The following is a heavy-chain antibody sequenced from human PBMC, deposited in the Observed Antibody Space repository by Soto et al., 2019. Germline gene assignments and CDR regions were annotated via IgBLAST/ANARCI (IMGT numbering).Heavy chain of an antibody. CDR2: IKQDGSEK. Sequence: EVQLVESGGGLVQPGGSLRLSCAASGFTFSSYWMSGVRQAPGKGLEWVANIKQDGSEKYYVDSVKGRFTISRDNAKNSLYLQMNSLRAEDTAVYYCARDSRRLVKTYAFDIWGQGTMVTVSS. J-gene: IGHJ3*02. CDR3: ARDSRRLVKTYAFDI. CDR1: GFTFSSYW. D-gene: IGHD6-19*01. V-gene: IGHV3-7*05.